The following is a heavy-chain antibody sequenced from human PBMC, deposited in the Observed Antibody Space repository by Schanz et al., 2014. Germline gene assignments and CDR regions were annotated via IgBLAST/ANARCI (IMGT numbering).Heavy chain of an antibody. Sequence: EVHLLDSGGGLVQPGGSLRLSCAASGFTFSSHWMHWVRQDPGKGLVWVARINSVGSNTDYADSVTGRFTISRDNAKNTLYLQMNTLRAEDTAVYYCARKMKLGVYGGKGHDSLDIWGRGTMVTVSS. J-gene: IGHJ3*02. V-gene: IGHV3-74*02. D-gene: IGHD4-17*01. CDR2: INSVGSNT. CDR3: ARKMKLGVYGGKGHDSLDI. CDR1: GFTFSSHW.